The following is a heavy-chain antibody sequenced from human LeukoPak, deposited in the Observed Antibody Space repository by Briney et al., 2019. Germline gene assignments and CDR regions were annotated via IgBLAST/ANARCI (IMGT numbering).Heavy chain of an antibody. CDR1: GFTFSSYA. Sequence: GGSLRLSCAASGFTFSSYAMSWVRQAPGKGLVWVSRINSDGSSTSYADSVKGRFTISRDNAKNTLYLQMNSLRAEDTAVYYCAREMVMYNWNPLGYYGMDVWGQGTTVTVSS. V-gene: IGHV3-74*01. CDR2: INSDGSST. J-gene: IGHJ6*02. D-gene: IGHD1-20*01. CDR3: AREMVMYNWNPLGYYGMDV.